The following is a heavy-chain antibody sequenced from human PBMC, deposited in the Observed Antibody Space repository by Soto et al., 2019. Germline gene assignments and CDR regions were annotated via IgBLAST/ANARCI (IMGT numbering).Heavy chain of an antibody. CDR1: GFTFSSYS. Sequence: EVQLVESGGGLVQPGGSLRLSCAASGFTFSSYSMNWVRQAPGKGLEWVSYISSSSSTKYNADSVKGRCTISRDNAKNSLYLQMNSLRDEDTAVYFCAGLEWGSYRGDYWGQGTQVTVSS. V-gene: IGHV3-48*02. D-gene: IGHD3-16*02. CDR3: AGLEWGSYRGDY. J-gene: IGHJ4*02. CDR2: ISSSSSTK.